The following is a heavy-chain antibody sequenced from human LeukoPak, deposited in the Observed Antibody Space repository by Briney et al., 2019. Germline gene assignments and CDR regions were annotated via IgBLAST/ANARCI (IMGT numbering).Heavy chain of an antibody. CDR1: GFTFSDYY. D-gene: IGHD6-19*01. Sequence: GGSLRLSCAASGFTFSDYYMSWIRQAPGKGLEWVSYISSSSSYTNYADSVKGRFTISRDNAKNSLYLQMNSLRAEDTAVYYCASIAVAGSVGYYYYGMDVRGKGTTVTVSS. CDR3: ASIAVAGSVGYYYYGMDV. J-gene: IGHJ6*04. V-gene: IGHV3-11*06. CDR2: ISSSSSYT.